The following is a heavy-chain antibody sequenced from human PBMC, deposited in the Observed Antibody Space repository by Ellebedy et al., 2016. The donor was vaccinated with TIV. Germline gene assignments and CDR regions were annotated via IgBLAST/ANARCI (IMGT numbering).Heavy chain of an antibody. D-gene: IGHD1-7*01. J-gene: IGHJ4*02. CDR1: GFTFTSYS. Sequence: GESLKISCAASGFTFTSYSLTWVPXAPGKGLERVSHIRLSSSTIYYADSVKGRFTISRDNAKNSLSLQMNSMRDEDTAVYYCARDPRLLELTPYNCDYWGQGTLVTVSS. CDR2: IRLSSSTI. CDR3: ARDPRLLELTPYNCDY. V-gene: IGHV3-48*02.